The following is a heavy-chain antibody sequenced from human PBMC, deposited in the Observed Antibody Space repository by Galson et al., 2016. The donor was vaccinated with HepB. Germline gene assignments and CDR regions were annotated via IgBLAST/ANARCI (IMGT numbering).Heavy chain of an antibody. CDR1: GDSVSNINYF. CDR3: ARDSVGSGSLGK. CDR2: IYYTGAT. D-gene: IGHD3-10*01. V-gene: IGHV4-61*01. Sequence: SETLSLTCTVSGDSVSNINYFWSWIRQPPGKGLEWIGYIYYTGATRDNPSLNSRFTISIDTSKNEFSLKVTSVTAADRAVYYCARDSVGSGSLGKWGQGTLVTVSS. J-gene: IGHJ4*02.